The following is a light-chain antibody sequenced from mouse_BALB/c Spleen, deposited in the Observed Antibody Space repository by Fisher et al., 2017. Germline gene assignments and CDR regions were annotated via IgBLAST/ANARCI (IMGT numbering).Light chain of an antibody. V-gene: IGKV4-55*01. CDR3: QQFTSSPWT. J-gene: IGKJ1*01. CDR1: SSVSY. Sequence: IVLTQSPAIMSASPGEKVTMSCRASSSVSYMYWYQQKPGSSPRLLIYDTSNLASGVPVRFSGSGSGTSYSLTISRMEAEDAATYYCQQFTSSPWTFGGGTKLEIK. CDR2: DTS.